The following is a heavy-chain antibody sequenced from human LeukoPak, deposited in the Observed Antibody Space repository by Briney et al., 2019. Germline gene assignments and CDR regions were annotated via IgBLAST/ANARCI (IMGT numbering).Heavy chain of an antibody. D-gene: IGHD2-21*02. J-gene: IGHJ4*02. CDR2: INPHSGGT. V-gene: IGHV1-2*02. CDR3: VREGNELLSKNFDY. Sequence: ASVKVSCEASGFTFTAYYIHWVRQVPGQGLECMGYINPHSGGTSSPQKFQGRVTMTTDTSISAAYMELSSLISDDTAMYYCVREGNELLSKNFDYWGQGTLVTVSS. CDR1: GFTFTAYY.